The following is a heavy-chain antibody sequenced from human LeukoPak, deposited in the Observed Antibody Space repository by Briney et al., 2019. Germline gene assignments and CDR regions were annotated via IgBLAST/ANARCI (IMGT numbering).Heavy chain of an antibody. CDR1: GGSFSGHY. CDR3: AGNLLWFGENAFDI. CDR2: INHSGST. V-gene: IGHV4-34*01. Sequence: SETLSLTCAVYGGSFSGHYWGWTRQPPGKGLEWIGEINHSGSTNYNPSLKGRVTISVDTSKNQFYLKLSSLTAEDTAVYYCAGNLLWFGENAFDIWGQGTMVTVSS. J-gene: IGHJ3*02. D-gene: IGHD3-10*01.